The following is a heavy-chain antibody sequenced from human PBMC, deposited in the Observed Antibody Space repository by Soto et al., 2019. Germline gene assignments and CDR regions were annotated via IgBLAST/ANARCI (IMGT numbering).Heavy chain of an antibody. Sequence: GESLKISCAASGFTFSAYTMNWVRQAPGKGLEWVSSISRARTYIYYADSVKGRFTISRDDAKNSLYLQMHSLRAEDTAVYYCVRVANDLNYFDYWGQGALVTVSS. V-gene: IGHV3-21*01. CDR1: GFTFSAYT. CDR3: VRVANDLNYFDY. J-gene: IGHJ4*02. CDR2: ISRARTYI.